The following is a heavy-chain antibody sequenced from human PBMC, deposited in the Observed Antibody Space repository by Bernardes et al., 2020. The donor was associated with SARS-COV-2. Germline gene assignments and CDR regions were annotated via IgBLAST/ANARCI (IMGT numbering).Heavy chain of an antibody. V-gene: IGHV3-23*01. CDR3: AKRGSTLTGFCSGVTCPKYFQH. CDR2: ISGSGSST. CDR1: GFTFSIYA. J-gene: IGHJ1*01. D-gene: IGHD2-15*01. Sequence: GGSLRLSCAASGFTFSIYAMSWVRQAPGKGLEWVSTISGSGSSTYYADSVKGRFTISRDNSKNTLYLQMNSLRAEDTAVYYCAKRGSTLTGFCSGVTCPKYFQHWGQGTLVTVSS.